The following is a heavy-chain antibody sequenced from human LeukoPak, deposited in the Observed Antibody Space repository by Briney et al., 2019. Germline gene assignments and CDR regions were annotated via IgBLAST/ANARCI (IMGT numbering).Heavy chain of an antibody. Sequence: PSLTLPLTCTVSGGSISSGDYYWSWIRQPPGKRLEWIGYIYYSGSTYYNPSLKSRVTISVDTSKNQFSLKLRSVTAADTAVYYCARELRFPRYMDVWGKGTTVTVSS. CDR2: IYYSGST. D-gene: IGHD3-3*01. CDR1: GGSISSGDYY. J-gene: IGHJ6*03. CDR3: ARELRFPRYMDV. V-gene: IGHV4-30-4*08.